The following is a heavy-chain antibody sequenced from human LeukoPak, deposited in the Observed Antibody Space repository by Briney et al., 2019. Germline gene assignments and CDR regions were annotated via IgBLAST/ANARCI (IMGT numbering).Heavy chain of an antibody. D-gene: IGHD1-14*01. CDR3: ARLGITRSYGMDV. CDR2: IYYSGST. CDR1: GGSISSSSYY. Sequence: SETLSLTCTVSGGSISSSSYYWGWIRQPPGKGLEWIGSIYYSGSTYYNPPLKSRVTISVDTSKNQFSLKLSSVTAADTAVYYCARLGITRSYGMDVWGQGTTVTVSS. J-gene: IGHJ6*02. V-gene: IGHV4-39*01.